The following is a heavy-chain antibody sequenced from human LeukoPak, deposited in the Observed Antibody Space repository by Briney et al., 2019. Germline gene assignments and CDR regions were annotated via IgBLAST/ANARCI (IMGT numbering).Heavy chain of an antibody. Sequence: SETLSLTCAVSGGSISSSNWWSWVRQPPGKGLEWIGEIYHSGSTNYNPSLKSRVTISVDKSKNQFSLKLSSVTAADTAVYYCARDPDSSGWYLLGYWGQGTLVTVSS. CDR2: IYHSGST. CDR3: ARDPDSSGWYLLGY. V-gene: IGHV4-4*02. J-gene: IGHJ4*02. D-gene: IGHD6-19*01. CDR1: GGSISSSNW.